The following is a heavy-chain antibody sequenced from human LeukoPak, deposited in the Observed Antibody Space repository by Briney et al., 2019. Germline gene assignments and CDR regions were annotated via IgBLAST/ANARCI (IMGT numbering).Heavy chain of an antibody. CDR2: IYYSGST. J-gene: IGHJ4*02. V-gene: IGHV4-39*07. D-gene: IGHD2-8*02. Sequence: PSETLSLTCTVSGGSISSSSYYWGWFRQPPGKGLEWIGSIYYSGSTYYNPSLKSRVTISADSSKNQFSLRLRSVTAADTAVYYCARGYWFYFDYWGQGTLVTVSS. CDR1: GGSISSSSYY. CDR3: ARGYWFYFDY.